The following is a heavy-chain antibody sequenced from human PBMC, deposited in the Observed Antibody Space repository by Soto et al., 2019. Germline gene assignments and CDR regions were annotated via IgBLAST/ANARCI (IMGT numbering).Heavy chain of an antibody. CDR2: ISYDGSNK. CDR1: GFTFSSYA. D-gene: IGHD3-9*01. J-gene: IGHJ6*02. Sequence: GGSLRLSCAAFGFTFSSYAMHWVRQAPGKGLEWVAVISYDGSNKYYADSVKGRFTISRDNSKNTLYLQMNSLRAEDTAVYYCARDSGYYDILTGSRGYYYYGMDVWGQGTTVTVSS. V-gene: IGHV3-30-3*01. CDR3: ARDSGYYDILTGSRGYYYYGMDV.